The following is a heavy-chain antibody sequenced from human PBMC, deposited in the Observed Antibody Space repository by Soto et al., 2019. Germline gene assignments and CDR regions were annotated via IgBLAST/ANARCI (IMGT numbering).Heavy chain of an antibody. CDR1: GRSMSGYY. CDR3: AREDYYDTGYYVV. CDR2: IYTSGTT. Sequence: SETLSLTCTVSGRSMSGYYWSWIRQPAGERLEWIGRIYTSGTTDFNPSLKGRVTMSVDTSKNQFSLKLTSVTAADTALYYCAREDYYDTGYYVVWGQGTQVTSPQ. J-gene: IGHJ4*02. V-gene: IGHV4-4*07. D-gene: IGHD3-9*01.